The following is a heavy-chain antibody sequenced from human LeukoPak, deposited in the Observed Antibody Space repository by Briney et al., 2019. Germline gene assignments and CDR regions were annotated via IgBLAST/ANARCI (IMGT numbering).Heavy chain of an antibody. CDR3: ARRNVRWDSSSWSNWFDP. D-gene: IGHD6-13*01. Sequence: GESLKISCKGSGYSFTSYWIGWVRQMPGKGLEWMGIIYPGDSNTRYSPSFQGQVTISADKSISTAYLQWSSLKASDTAMYYCARRNVRWDSSSWSNWFDPWGQGTLVTVSS. V-gene: IGHV5-51*01. CDR1: GYSFTSYW. CDR2: IYPGDSNT. J-gene: IGHJ5*02.